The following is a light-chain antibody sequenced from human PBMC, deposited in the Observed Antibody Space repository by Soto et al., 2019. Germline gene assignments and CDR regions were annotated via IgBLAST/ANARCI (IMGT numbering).Light chain of an antibody. V-gene: IGLV2-14*01. CDR1: SNDVGGYIY. CDR2: DVS. J-gene: IGLJ2*01. Sequence: QSALTQPASVSGSPGQSITISCTGTSNDVGGYIYVSWYQQHPGRAPKLMIYDVSNRPSAVSDRFSGSKSGNTAFLTISGLQAEDEADYYCSSYTSSTTLGFGGGTKLTVL. CDR3: SSYTSSTTLG.